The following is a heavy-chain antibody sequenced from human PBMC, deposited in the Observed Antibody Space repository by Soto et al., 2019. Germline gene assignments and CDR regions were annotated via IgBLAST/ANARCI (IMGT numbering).Heavy chain of an antibody. CDR2: ISATGSDM. D-gene: IGHD2-8*01. V-gene: IGHV3-21*01. J-gene: IGHJ4*02. CDR1: GFTFSSYT. Sequence: PXGSLRLSCADSGFTFSSYTMNGVRQAPGRGLEWVSSISATGSDMSYADSVKGRFTISRDNTKNSLFLQLNNLRVEDAAVYFCARGNDVARVPLAIRVAYFDYWGQGAVVTVSS. CDR3: ARGNDVARVPLAIRVAYFDY.